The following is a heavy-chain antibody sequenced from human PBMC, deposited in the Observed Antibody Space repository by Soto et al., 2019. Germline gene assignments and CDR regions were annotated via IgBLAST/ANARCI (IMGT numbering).Heavy chain of an antibody. D-gene: IGHD3-22*01. CDR2: ISAYNGYT. V-gene: IGHV1-18*01. Sequence: QVQLLQSGGEVKRPGASVNVSCKASGYKFSNNGVSWVRQAPGQGLEWIGWISAYNGYTNFAQKFQGRVTMTTDTSTNTAYMELRSLRSDDTAVYYCVRVPRYTSGYYGIPEEYFLHWGQGTLVRVSS. CDR3: VRVPRYTSGYYGIPEEYFLH. CDR1: GYKFSNNG. J-gene: IGHJ1*01.